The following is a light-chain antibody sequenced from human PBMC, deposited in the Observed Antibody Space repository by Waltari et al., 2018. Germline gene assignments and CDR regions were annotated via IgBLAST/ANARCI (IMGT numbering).Light chain of an antibody. CDR3: ATWDDSLNGPL. CDR2: SDQ. Sequence: QSELTQPPSASGTAGQRVTFSCSGDNSNIGSNEISWYQQFPGTAPQLLIYSDQQRRSGVPDRFSASKSGTSASLTISGLQSEDEASYYCATWDDSLNGPLFGGGTKLTVL. J-gene: IGLJ2*01. CDR1: NSNIGSNE. V-gene: IGLV1-44*01.